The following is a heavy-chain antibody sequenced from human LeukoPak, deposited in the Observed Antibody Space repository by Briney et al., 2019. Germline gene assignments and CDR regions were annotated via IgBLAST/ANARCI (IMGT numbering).Heavy chain of an antibody. Sequence: ASVKVSCKASGYTFTSYYMHWVRQAPGKGLEWMGGFDPEDGETIYAQKLQGRVTMTTDTSTSTAYMELRSLRSDDTAVYYCARDRGTGLIWFGELFMDYMDVWGKGTTVTVSS. J-gene: IGHJ6*03. CDR1: GYTFTSYY. D-gene: IGHD3-10*01. V-gene: IGHV1-46*01. CDR3: ARDRGTGLIWFGELFMDYMDV. CDR2: FDPEDGET.